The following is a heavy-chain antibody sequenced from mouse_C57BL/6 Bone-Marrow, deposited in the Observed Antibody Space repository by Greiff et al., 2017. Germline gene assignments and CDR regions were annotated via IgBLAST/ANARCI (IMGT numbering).Heavy chain of an antibody. CDR3: ARSEVITTVVAPDAMDY. CDR2: IYPGSGST. V-gene: IGHV1-55*01. CDR1: GYTFTSYW. J-gene: IGHJ4*01. D-gene: IGHD1-1*01. Sequence: QVQLQQPGAELVKPGASVKMSCKASGYTFTSYWITWVKQRPGQGLEWIGDIYPGSGSTNYNEKFKSKATLTVDKSSSTAYMQLSSLTSEDSAVYYCARSEVITTVVAPDAMDYWGQGTSVTVSS.